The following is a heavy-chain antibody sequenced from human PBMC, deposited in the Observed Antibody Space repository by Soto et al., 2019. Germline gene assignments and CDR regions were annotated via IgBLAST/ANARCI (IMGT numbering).Heavy chain of an antibody. CDR1: GYSFSFYW. V-gene: IGHV5-51*01. CDR2: MYPDDSDT. D-gene: IGHD3-22*01. Sequence: PGESLKISCKASGYSFSFYWIGWVRQMPGKGLEWMAIMYPDDSDTRYSPSFQGQVTISADKSISTAYLQWSSLKASDTAIYYCARLGDSSGYMDYWGQGILVTVSS. J-gene: IGHJ4*02. CDR3: ARLGDSSGYMDY.